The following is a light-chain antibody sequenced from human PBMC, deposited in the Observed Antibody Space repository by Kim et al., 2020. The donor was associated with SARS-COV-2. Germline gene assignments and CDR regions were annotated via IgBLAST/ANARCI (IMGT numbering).Light chain of an antibody. CDR3: QKYNNWPPWT. J-gene: IGKJ1*01. V-gene: IGKV3-15*01. CDR1: QSVSSN. Sequence: FPGERATLSCRASQSVSSNLASCQQKHAPAPPLLIYVVSTRATVIPARFCGGGGVTEFSLTTSSLQSEEFLVYYCQKYNNWPPWTFCQGTKVDIK. CDR2: VVS.